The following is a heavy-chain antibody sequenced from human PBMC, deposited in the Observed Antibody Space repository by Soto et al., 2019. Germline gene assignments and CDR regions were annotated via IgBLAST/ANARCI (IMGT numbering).Heavy chain of an antibody. Sequence: SVKVSCKASGGSFSNSALSWVRQAPGQGLEWMGGIMPIFRTPDYAQRFQGRVTITADESTSTAYMELSSLTSEDTGVYYCARDKDRQQLGGNYYYIMDVWGQGTTVTVSS. CDR1: GGSFSNSA. D-gene: IGHD3-3*02. CDR3: ARDKDRQQLGGNYYYIMDV. CDR2: IMPIFRTP. J-gene: IGHJ6*02. V-gene: IGHV1-69*13.